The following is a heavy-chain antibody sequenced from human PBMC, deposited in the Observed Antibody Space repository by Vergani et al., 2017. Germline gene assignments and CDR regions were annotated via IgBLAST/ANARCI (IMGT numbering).Heavy chain of an antibody. CDR2: INPSGGST. V-gene: IGHV1-46*01. J-gene: IGHJ6*03. CDR1: GYPFTSYY. Sequence: QVQLVQSGAEVKKPGASVKVSCKASGYPFTSYYMHWVRQAPGQGLEWMGIINPSGGSTSYAQKFQGRVTMTRDTPTSTVYMELSSLRSEDTAVYYCARGPDCGGDCLRSYYYYYMDVWGKGTTVTVSS. CDR3: ARGPDCGGDCLRSYYYYYMDV. D-gene: IGHD2-21*02.